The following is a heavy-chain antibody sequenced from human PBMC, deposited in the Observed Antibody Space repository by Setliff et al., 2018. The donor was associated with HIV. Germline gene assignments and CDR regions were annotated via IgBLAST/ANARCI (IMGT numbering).Heavy chain of an antibody. V-gene: IGHV4-4*07. J-gene: IGHJ5*01. D-gene: IGHD1-26*01. CDR2: LYSRGST. CDR3: AKSPVGANGWFDS. Sequence: SETLSLTCTVSGGSIDHYYWSWIRQPAGKGLEWIGRLYSRGSTTYNPSLRSRATMSADTSKNLFSLKLRSVTAADMAVYYCAKSPVGANGWFDSWGQGVLVTVSS. CDR1: GGSIDHYY.